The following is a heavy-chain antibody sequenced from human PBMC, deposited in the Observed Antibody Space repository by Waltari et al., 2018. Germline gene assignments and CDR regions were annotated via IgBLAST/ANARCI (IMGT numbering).Heavy chain of an antibody. D-gene: IGHD6-13*01. CDR3: SQPQYSTQDY. J-gene: IGHJ4*02. CDR1: GFTFSSYE. CDR2: ISSSGSTI. V-gene: IGHV3-48*03. Sequence: EVQLVESGGGLVQPGGSLRLSCAASGFTFSSYEMNWVRQAPGKGLEWVSYISSSGSTIYYADSVKGRFTISRDNAKNSLYLQMNSLRAEDTAVYYCSQPQYSTQDYWGQGTLVTVSS.